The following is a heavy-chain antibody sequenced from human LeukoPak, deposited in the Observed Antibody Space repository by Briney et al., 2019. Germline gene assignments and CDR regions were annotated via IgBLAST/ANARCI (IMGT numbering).Heavy chain of an antibody. J-gene: IGHJ6*03. D-gene: IGHD2-15*01. CDR3: ARVRGSAEFHYMDV. CDR1: GGSISSYY. Sequence: SETLSLTCTVSGGSISSYYWSWIRQPPGKGLEWIGYIYYSGSTNYNPSLKSRVTISVDTSKNQFSLKLSSVTAADTAVYYGARVRGSAEFHYMDVWGKGTTVTVSS. V-gene: IGHV4-59*01. CDR2: IYYSGST.